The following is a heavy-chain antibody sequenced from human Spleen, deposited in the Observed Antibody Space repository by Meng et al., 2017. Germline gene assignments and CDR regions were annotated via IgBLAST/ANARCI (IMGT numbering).Heavy chain of an antibody. CDR1: GGSISSYY. J-gene: IGHJ6*02. CDR3: ARGSGGSYPSYYYYYGMDV. Sequence: ESLKISCTVSGGSISSYYWSWIRQPPGKGLEWIGYIYYSGSTNYNPSLKSRVTISVDTSKNQFSLKLSSVTAADTAVYYCARGSGGSYPSYYYYYGMDVWGQGTTVTVSS. V-gene: IGHV4-59*01. D-gene: IGHD1-26*01. CDR2: IYYSGST.